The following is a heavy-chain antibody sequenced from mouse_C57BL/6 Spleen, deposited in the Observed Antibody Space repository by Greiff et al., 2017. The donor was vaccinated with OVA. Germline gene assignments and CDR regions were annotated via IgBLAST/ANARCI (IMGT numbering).Heavy chain of an antibody. D-gene: IGHD2-5*01. J-gene: IGHJ2*01. Sequence: EVQVVESGAGLVKPGGSLKLSCAASGFTFSSYAMSWVRQTPEKRLEWVAYISSGGDYIYYADTVKGRFTISRDNARNTLYLQMSSLKSEDTAMYYCTRGDYSNYGYFDYWGQGTTLTVSS. V-gene: IGHV5-9-1*02. CDR1: GFTFSSYA. CDR2: ISSGGDYI. CDR3: TRGDYSNYGYFDY.